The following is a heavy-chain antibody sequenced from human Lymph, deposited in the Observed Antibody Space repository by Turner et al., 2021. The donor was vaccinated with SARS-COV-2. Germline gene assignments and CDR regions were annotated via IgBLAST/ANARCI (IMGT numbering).Heavy chain of an antibody. CDR2: STFTSSYI. D-gene: IGHD2-21*02. CDR3: ARGPPDCPYYFDY. CDR1: GFTFSSYS. J-gene: IGHJ4*02. Sequence: EVQLVESGEGLVKPGGYLRLLCAASGFTFSSYSMNWVRQAPGKGQELVSSSTFTSSYIYYAYSVKGRFTISIDNANNSLYLQMNILRAEDTAVYYCARGPPDCPYYFDYWGQGTLVTVSS. V-gene: IGHV3-21*01.